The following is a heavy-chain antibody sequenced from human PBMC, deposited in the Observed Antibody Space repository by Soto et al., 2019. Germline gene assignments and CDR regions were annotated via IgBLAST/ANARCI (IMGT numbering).Heavy chain of an antibody. J-gene: IGHJ4*02. CDR1: GFTVSSSQ. Sequence: PGGSLRLSCAASGFTVSSSQMTWVRQAPGKGLEWVSVIYSGGSTYYADSVKGRFTISRHNSKNTLYLQMNSLRAEDTAVYYCAREGAGTAVWGQGTLVTVSS. V-gene: IGHV3-53*04. D-gene: IGHD6-19*01. CDR2: IYSGGST. CDR3: AREGAGTAV.